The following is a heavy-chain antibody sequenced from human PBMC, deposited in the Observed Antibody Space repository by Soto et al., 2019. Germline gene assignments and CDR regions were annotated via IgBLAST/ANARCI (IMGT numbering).Heavy chain of an antibody. V-gene: IGHV4-59*01. CDR1: GGSINTYY. D-gene: IGHD6-25*01. CDR3: TRGGGDF. J-gene: IGHJ4*02. CDR2: IYYSGSDSGST. Sequence: SETLSLTCTVSGGSINTYYWSWIRQPPGKGLEWIGYIYYSGSDSGSTNYIPSLKSRVTISVDTSKNQFSLRLTSVTAADTAVYFCTRGGGDFWGQGTLVTVSS.